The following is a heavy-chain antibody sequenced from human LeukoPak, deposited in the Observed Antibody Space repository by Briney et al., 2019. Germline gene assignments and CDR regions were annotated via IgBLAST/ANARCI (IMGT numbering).Heavy chain of an antibody. D-gene: IGHD5-18*01. V-gene: IGHV1-2*06. J-gene: IGHJ4*02. CDR2: IDPNSGVT. Sequence: ASVKVSCKASGYTFTGRYMHWVRQAPGQGLEWMGRIDPNSGVTNLAQKFQGRVTMTRDTSVSTAYMEPSGLGSDDTAVYYCATNPNSYGPDYWGQGTLVTVSS. CDR1: GYTFTGRY. CDR3: ATNPNSYGPDY.